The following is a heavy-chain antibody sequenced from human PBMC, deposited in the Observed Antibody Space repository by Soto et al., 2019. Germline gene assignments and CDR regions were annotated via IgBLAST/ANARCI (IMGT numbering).Heavy chain of an antibody. Sequence: GGSLRLSWGASGFTFSSYAMSWVRQAPGKGLEWVSAISGSGGSTYYADSVKGRFTISRDNSKNTLYLQMNSLRAEDTAVYYCAPQAPFHVDTAIGYWGQGTLVTVSS. V-gene: IGHV3-23*01. CDR3: APQAPFHVDTAIGY. J-gene: IGHJ4*02. CDR2: ISGSGGST. D-gene: IGHD5-18*01. CDR1: GFTFSSYA.